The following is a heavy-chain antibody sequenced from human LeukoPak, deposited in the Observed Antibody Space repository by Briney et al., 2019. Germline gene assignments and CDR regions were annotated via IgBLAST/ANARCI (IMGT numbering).Heavy chain of an antibody. CDR2: ISPYDSDT. V-gene: IGHV5-51*01. D-gene: IGHD3-3*01. CDR1: GDTFTNNW. CDR3: ARRFRIFGVADAFDI. Sequence: GESLKISCQGSGDTFTNNWIGWVRQTPGKGLEWMGIISPYDSDTRYSPSFQGQVTISVDKSITTAYLQWSSLKASDTGMYYCARRFRIFGVADAFDIWGQGTMVTVSS. J-gene: IGHJ3*02.